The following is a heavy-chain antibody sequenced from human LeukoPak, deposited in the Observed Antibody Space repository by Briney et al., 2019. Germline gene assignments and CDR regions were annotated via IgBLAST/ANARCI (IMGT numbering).Heavy chain of an antibody. D-gene: IGHD3-3*01. CDR2: INPNSGGT. Sequence: ASVKVSCKASGYTFTGYYMHWVRQAPGQGLEWMGWINPNSGGTNYAQKFQGRVTMTRDTSISTAYMELSSLRSEDTAVYYCARDYDFWSGQDWGQGTLVTVSS. J-gene: IGHJ1*01. V-gene: IGHV1-2*02. CDR1: GYTFTGYY. CDR3: ARDYDFWSGQD.